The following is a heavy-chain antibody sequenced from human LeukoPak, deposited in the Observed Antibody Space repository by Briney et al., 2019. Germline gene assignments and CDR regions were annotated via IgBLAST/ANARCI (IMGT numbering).Heavy chain of an antibody. Sequence: AASVKLSCKASGYTFSNYSIHCLRHPPGQGLEWRGIVNPNGDSTNYTQNFQGRDTITGDTPKNTLHMEQRRLRSGHTAVYYCARVYGGDRGYSYGYWGQGTLVTVSS. V-gene: IGHV1-46*01. CDR2: VNPNGDST. CDR3: ARVYGGDRGYSYGY. CDR1: GYTFSNYS. D-gene: IGHD5-18*01. J-gene: IGHJ4*02.